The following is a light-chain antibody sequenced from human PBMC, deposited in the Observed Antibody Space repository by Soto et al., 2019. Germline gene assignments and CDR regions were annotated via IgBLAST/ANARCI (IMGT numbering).Light chain of an antibody. CDR1: QSVSNNY. CDR3: QYYGGYYGSSPRYT. CDR2: GAS. J-gene: IGKJ2*01. Sequence: EVVLTQSPGTLSLSPGERATLSCRASQSVSNNYLAWYQQKPDQAPRLVIYGASNRATGIPDRFSASGSGADFTLTISRLEPEDSAVYYCQYYGGYYGSSPRYTFGQGTKVDIK. V-gene: IGKV3-20*01.